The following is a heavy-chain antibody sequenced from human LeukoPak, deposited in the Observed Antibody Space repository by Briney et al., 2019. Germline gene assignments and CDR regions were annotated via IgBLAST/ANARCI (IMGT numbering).Heavy chain of an antibody. CDR1: GYTLTSYD. CDR2: MNPNSGNT. D-gene: IGHD3-10*01. Sequence: ASVKVSRKASGYTLTSYDINWVRPATGQGLEWMGWMNPNSGNTGYAQKFQGRVTMTRNTSISTAYMGLSSLRSDETAVNYCARAGLWFGESSFSYWGQGTLVTVSS. CDR3: ARAGLWFGESSFSY. J-gene: IGHJ4*02. V-gene: IGHV1-8*01.